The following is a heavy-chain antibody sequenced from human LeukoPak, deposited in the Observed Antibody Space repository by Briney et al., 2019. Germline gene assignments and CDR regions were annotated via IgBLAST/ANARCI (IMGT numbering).Heavy chain of an antibody. J-gene: IGHJ4*02. CDR2: LNHSGST. V-gene: IGHV4-34*01. Sequence: SETLSLTCAVYGGSFSGYYWSWIRQPPGKGLEWIGELNHSGSTNYNPSLKSRVTISVDTSKNQFSLKLSSVTAADTAVYYCTIQLWLPYWGQGTLVTVSS. D-gene: IGHD5-18*01. CDR3: TIQLWLPY. CDR1: GGSFSGYY.